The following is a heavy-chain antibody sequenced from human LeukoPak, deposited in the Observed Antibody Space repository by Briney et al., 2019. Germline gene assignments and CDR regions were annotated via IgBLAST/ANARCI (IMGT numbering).Heavy chain of an antibody. J-gene: IGHJ4*02. CDR2: IIPIVGIA. CDR1: GGTFSSYA. CDR3: ARDEGGSGNYYFDY. Sequence: ASVKVSCKASGGTFSSYAISWVRQAPGQGLEWMGRIIPIVGIANYAQKFQGRVTITADKSTNTAYMELSSLRSEDTAVYYCARDEGGSGNYYFDYWGQGTLVTVSS. D-gene: IGHD3-10*01. V-gene: IGHV1-69*04.